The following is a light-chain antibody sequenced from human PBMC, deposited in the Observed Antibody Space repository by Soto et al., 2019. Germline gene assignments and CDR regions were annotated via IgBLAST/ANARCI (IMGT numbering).Light chain of an antibody. V-gene: IGLV2-8*01. CDR2: EVS. CDR3: SSYAGSNNWV. Sequence: QSALTQPPSASGSPGQSVTISCTGTSSDVGGYNYVSWYQQHPGKAPKLMIYEVSKRPSGVPDRVSGSKSGNTASLTVSGLQAEDEADYYCSSYAGSNNWVFGVGTQLTVL. J-gene: IGLJ2*01. CDR1: SSDVGGYNY.